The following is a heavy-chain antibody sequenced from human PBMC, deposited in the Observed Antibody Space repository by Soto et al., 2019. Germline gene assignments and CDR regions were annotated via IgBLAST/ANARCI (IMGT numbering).Heavy chain of an antibody. CDR1: GFTFSSYA. J-gene: IGHJ4*02. V-gene: IGHV3-23*01. CDR2: ISGSGGST. Sequence: EVQLLESGGGLVQPGGSLRLSCAASGFTFSSYAMSWVRQAPGKGLEWVSAISGSGGSTYYADSVKGRFTISRDNSKNTLYLQMNSLRAEDTAVYYCAKDTRITMIVVVITPDYWGQGTLVTVSS. D-gene: IGHD3-22*01. CDR3: AKDTRITMIVVVITPDY.